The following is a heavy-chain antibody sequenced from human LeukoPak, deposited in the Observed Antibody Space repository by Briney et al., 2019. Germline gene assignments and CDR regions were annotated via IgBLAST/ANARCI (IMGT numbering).Heavy chain of an antibody. CDR2: INWNGGST. D-gene: IGHD4-17*01. J-gene: IGHJ4*02. CDR1: GXTFDDYG. Sequence: GGSLRLSCSASGXTFDDYGRSWVRQAPGKGLEWVSGINWNGGSTGYADSVKGRFTISRDNAKNSLYLQMNSLRAEDTALYYCARTLDYGDYQGYFDYWGQGTLVTVSS. CDR3: ARTLDYGDYQGYFDY. V-gene: IGHV3-20*04.